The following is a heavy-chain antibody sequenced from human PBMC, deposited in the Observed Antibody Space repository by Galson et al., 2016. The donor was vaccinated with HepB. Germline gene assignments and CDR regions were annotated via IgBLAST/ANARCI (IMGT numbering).Heavy chain of an antibody. V-gene: IGHV1-3*01. CDR2: INAGNGNT. CDR1: EYTFITYA. Sequence: SVKVSCKASEYTFITYAMHWVRQAPGQRLEWMGWINAGNGNTKYSQKFQGRVTITRDTSASTAYMELSSLRSEDTAVYYCARDSPGIVGVTGYWGQGILVTVSS. D-gene: IGHD1-26*01. CDR3: ARDSPGIVGVTGY. J-gene: IGHJ4*02.